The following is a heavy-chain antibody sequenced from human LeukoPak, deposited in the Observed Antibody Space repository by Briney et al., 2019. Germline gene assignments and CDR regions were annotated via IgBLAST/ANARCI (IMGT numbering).Heavy chain of an antibody. CDR1: GGSFSGYY. V-gene: IGHV4-34*01. D-gene: IGHD3-10*01. J-gene: IGHJ5*01. CDR3: ARGHRLRGGWFDP. Sequence: SETLSLTCAVYGGSFSGYYWSWLRQPPGKGLEWIGEINHSGGTNLNPSLKSRVTISIETSKNQCTLKLRSVTAADTSVYFCARGHRLRGGWFDPWGQGTLVTVSS. CDR2: INHSGGT.